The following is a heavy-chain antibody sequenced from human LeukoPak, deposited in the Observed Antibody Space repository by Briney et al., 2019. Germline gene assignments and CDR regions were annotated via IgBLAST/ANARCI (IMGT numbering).Heavy chain of an antibody. V-gene: IGHV4-34*01. CDR2: IYHSGST. Sequence: PSETLSLTCAVYGGSFSGYYWSWIRQPPGKGLEWIGEIYHSGSTNYNPSLKSRVTISVDTSKNQFSLKLSSVTAADTAVYYCARGVAAAGIPRGWGQGTLVTVSS. J-gene: IGHJ4*02. CDR1: GGSFSGYY. D-gene: IGHD6-13*01. CDR3: ARGVAAAGIPRG.